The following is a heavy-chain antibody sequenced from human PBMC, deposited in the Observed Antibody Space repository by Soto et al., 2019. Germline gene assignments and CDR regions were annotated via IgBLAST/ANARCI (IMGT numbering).Heavy chain of an antibody. CDR1: GYSISNNSY. CDR2: TYYSGTT. CDR3: ARGRKLITGTYLDY. Sequence: ETLSLTCTVSGYSISNNSYWGWIRQPPGKGLEWIGVTYYSGTTNYNPSLKSRVTISLDTSQNQSSLKLTSVTAADTAVYYCARGRKLITGTYLDYWGQGTLVTV. V-gene: IGHV4-38-2*02. D-gene: IGHD1-20*01. J-gene: IGHJ4*02.